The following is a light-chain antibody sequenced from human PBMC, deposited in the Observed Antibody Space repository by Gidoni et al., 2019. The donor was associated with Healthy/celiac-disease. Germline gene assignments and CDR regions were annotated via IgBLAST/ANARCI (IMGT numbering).Light chain of an antibody. J-gene: IGKJ2*01. CDR2: KAS. CDR3: QRYNTMGT. Sequence: DIQMTQSPSTLSASVGDRVTITCRASQSISSWLAWYQQKPGKAPKLLFYKASSLESGVPSRFSGSGSGTEFTLTISSLQPDDFATYYCQRYNTMGTFGQGTKLEIK. V-gene: IGKV1-5*03. CDR1: QSISSW.